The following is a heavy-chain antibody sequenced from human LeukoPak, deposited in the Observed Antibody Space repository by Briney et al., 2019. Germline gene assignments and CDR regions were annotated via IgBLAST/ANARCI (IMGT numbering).Heavy chain of an antibody. D-gene: IGHD3-22*01. CDR2: IYYSGST. Sequence: SETLSLTCTVSGGSISSISYYWGWIRQPPGKGLEWIARIYYSGSTYYNPSLKSRVTTSVDTSKNQIYLKLSSVTAAATAVYYCARARTYYDNSGYYYEGDAFDIWGQGTMVTVSS. V-gene: IGHV4-39*07. J-gene: IGHJ3*02. CDR1: GGSISSISYY. CDR3: ARARTYYDNSGYYYEGDAFDI.